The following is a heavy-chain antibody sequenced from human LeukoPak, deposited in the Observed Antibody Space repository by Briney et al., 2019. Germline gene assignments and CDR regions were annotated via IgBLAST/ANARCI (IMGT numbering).Heavy chain of an antibody. CDR3: ARDEKGVWFDP. CDR1: GFTVISSY. J-gene: IGHJ5*02. CDR2: IYSGGST. V-gene: IGHV3-66*01. Sequence: GGSLRLSCAASGFTVISSYMSWVRQAAGKGLECDSVIYSGGSTYYADSVKGRFPISRDTSNNTLYLQMNSLRAEDTAVYYCARDEKGVWFDPWGQGTLVTVSS.